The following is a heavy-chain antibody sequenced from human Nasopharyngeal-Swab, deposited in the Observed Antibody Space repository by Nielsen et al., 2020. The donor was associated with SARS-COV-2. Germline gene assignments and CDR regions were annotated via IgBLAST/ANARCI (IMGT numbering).Heavy chain of an antibody. CDR1: GFTFGTYW. D-gene: IGHD2-2*01. Sequence: GGSLKISCAASGFTFGTYWMHWVRQAPGKGLEWVSRINSDGSSTGDADSVKGRFTVSRDNAKNTLYLQMNSLRAEDTAVYYCARGYAAMGFFDYWGQGTLVTVSS. CDR3: ARGYAAMGFFDY. J-gene: IGHJ4*02. V-gene: IGHV3-74*01. CDR2: INSDGSST.